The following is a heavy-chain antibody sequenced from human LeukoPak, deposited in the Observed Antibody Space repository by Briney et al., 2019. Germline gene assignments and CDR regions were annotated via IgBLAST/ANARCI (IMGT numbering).Heavy chain of an antibody. CDR3: ARTPVLTYYYDSSGNAFDI. Sequence: SETLSLTYTVSGGSISSYYWSWIRQPPGKGLEWIGYIYYSGSTNYNPSLKSRVTISVDTSKNQFSLKLSSVTAADTAVYYCARTPVLTYYYDSSGNAFDIWGQGTMVTVSS. CDR1: GGSISSYY. J-gene: IGHJ3*02. V-gene: IGHV4-59*01. CDR2: IYYSGST. D-gene: IGHD3-22*01.